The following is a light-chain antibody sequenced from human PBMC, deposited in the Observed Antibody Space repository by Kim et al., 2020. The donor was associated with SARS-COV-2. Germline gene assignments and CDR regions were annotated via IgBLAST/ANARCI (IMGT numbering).Light chain of an antibody. CDR3: QQYGSSPYS. CDR1: QSVSSYY. Sequence: LSPGERAPLSCRASQSVSSYYLAWYQQKPGQAPRLLIYGASSRATGIPDMFSGSGSGTDFTLTISRLEPEDFAVYYCQQYGSSPYSFGQGTKLEI. V-gene: IGKV3-20*01. J-gene: IGKJ2*03. CDR2: GAS.